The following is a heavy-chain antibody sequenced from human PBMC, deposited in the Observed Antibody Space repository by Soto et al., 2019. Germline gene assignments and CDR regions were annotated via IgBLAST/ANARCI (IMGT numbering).Heavy chain of an antibody. D-gene: IGHD3-16*01. CDR1: GYTFTGYY. Sequence: ASVKVSCKASGYTFTGYYMHWVRQAPGQGLEWMGWINPNSGGTNYAQKFQGRVTMTRDTSISTAYMELNRLKSDDTAVYFCASVYYDSVAADFWGQGTPVTVSS. J-gene: IGHJ4*02. CDR2: INPNSGGT. CDR3: ASVYYDSVAADF. V-gene: IGHV1-2*02.